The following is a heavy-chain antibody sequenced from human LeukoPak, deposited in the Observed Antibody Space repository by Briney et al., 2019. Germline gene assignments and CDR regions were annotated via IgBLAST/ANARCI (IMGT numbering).Heavy chain of an antibody. CDR2: ISYDGSNK. V-gene: IGHV3-30-3*01. Sequence: GRSLRLSCAASGFTFSSYAMHGVRQAPGKGLEWVAVISYDGSNKYYADSVKGRFTISRDNSKNTLYLQMNSLRAEDTAVYYCAREGQGWTSSFDYWGQGTLVTVSS. D-gene: IGHD6-19*01. J-gene: IGHJ4*02. CDR1: GFTFSSYA. CDR3: AREGQGWTSSFDY.